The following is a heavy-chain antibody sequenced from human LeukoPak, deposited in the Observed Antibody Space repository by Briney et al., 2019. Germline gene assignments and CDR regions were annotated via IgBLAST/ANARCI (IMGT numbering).Heavy chain of an antibody. D-gene: IGHD4-17*01. J-gene: IGHJ4*02. V-gene: IGHV4-39*07. Sequence: ASETLSLTCSVSGGSIRSTTYYSGWIRQPPGKGLEWIGRIYTSGSTNYNPSLKSRVTMSVDTSKNQFSLKLSSVTAADTAVYYCARDRTVTTGPFDYWGQGTLVTVSS. CDR1: GGSIRSTTYY. CDR3: ARDRTVTTGPFDY. CDR2: IYTSGST.